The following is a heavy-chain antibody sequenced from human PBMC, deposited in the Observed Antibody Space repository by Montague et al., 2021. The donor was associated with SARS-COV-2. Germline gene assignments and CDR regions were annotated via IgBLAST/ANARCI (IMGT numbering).Heavy chain of an antibody. CDR2: VDYSGLT. Sequence: SETLSLTCTVSRDSISSHNYFWAWIRQPPGMVLEWIGSVDYSGLTFYNPSLESRVTISVDTSKKQFSLKVNSVTAADTAVYYCAKDGEALAWGTFDIWGQGTMVTVSS. D-gene: IGHD3-10*01. CDR3: AKDGEALAWGTFDI. V-gene: IGHV4-39*07. CDR1: RDSISSHNYF. J-gene: IGHJ3*02.